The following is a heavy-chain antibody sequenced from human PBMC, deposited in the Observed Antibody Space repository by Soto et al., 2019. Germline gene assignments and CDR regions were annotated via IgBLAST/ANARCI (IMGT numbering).Heavy chain of an antibody. Sequence: EVQLVESGGGLVKPGGSLRLSCAASGFTFSNAWMNWVRQAPGKGLEWVGRIKSKTDGGTTGYAAPVKGRFTISRDDSKNTLYLQMNSLKTEDTAVYYCTTLSIAARPSHFDYWGQGTLVTVSS. CDR3: TTLSIAARPSHFDY. D-gene: IGHD6-6*01. CDR1: GFTFSNAW. CDR2: IKSKTDGGTT. V-gene: IGHV3-15*07. J-gene: IGHJ4*02.